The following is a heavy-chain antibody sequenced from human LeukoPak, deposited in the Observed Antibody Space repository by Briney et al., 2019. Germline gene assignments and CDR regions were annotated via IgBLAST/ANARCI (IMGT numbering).Heavy chain of an antibody. Sequence: GGSLRLSCAASGFTFSSYEMNWVRQAPGKGLEWVSYISSSGSTIYYADSVKGRFTISRDNAKNSLYLQMNSLRAEDTAVYYCAKEGGGLPFDYWGQGTLVTVSS. D-gene: IGHD1-26*01. J-gene: IGHJ4*02. CDR3: AKEGGGLPFDY. V-gene: IGHV3-48*03. CDR2: ISSSGSTI. CDR1: GFTFSSYE.